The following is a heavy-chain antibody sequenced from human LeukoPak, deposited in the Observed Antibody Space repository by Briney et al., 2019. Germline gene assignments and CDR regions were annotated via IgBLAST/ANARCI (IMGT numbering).Heavy chain of an antibody. CDR2: IYYGGNS. J-gene: IGHJ4*02. Sequence: PSETLSLTCSVSGGSISSGAYYWSWIRQHPGKGLEWIANIYYGGNSYYNPSLKSRVTISVDMSKNQFSLKLSSVTAADTAVYYCARDSPYGDSSFDYWGQGTLVTVSS. CDR1: GGSISSGAYY. V-gene: IGHV4-31*03. CDR3: ARDSPYGDSSFDY. D-gene: IGHD4-17*01.